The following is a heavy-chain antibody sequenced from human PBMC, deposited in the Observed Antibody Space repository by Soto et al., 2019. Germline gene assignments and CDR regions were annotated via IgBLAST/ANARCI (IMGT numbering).Heavy chain of an antibody. V-gene: IGHV1-46*01. CDR2: INPSGGST. J-gene: IGHJ4*02. CDR1: GYTFTSYY. Sequence: QVQLVQSGAEVKKPGASVKVSCKASGYTFTSYYMHWVRQAPGQGLEWMGIINPSGGSTSYAQKFQGRVTMTRDTPTSTVYMELSSLRSEDTAVYYCARDFGEWELPYYFDYWGQGTLVTVSS. CDR3: ARDFGEWELPYYFDY. D-gene: IGHD1-26*01.